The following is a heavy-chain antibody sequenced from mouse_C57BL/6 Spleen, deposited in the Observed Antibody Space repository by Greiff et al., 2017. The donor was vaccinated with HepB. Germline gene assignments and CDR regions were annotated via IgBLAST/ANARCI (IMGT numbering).Heavy chain of an antibody. CDR2: IDPANGNT. Sequence: VHVKQSVAELVRPGASVKLSCTASGFNIKNTYMHWVKQRPEQGLEWIGRIDPANGNTKYAPKFQGKATITADTSSNTAYLQLSSLTSEDTAIYYCAPYGYDGAWFAYWGQGTLVTVSA. J-gene: IGHJ3*01. CDR1: GFNIKNTY. V-gene: IGHV14-3*01. CDR3: APYGYDGAWFAY. D-gene: IGHD2-2*01.